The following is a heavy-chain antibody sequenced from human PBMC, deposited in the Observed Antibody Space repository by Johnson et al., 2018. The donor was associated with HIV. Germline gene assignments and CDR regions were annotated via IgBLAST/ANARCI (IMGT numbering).Heavy chain of an antibody. D-gene: IGHD1-14*01. J-gene: IGHJ3*02. CDR1: GFTFTSAW. CDR2: ISHNGGDDVDT. V-gene: IGHV3-23*04. CDR3: ARDPDLDAFDI. Sequence: VQLVESGGGLVKPGGSLRLSCAVSGFTFTSAWMSWVRQSPGKGLEWVSAISHNGGDDVDTYYADSVEGRFTISRDNSKNSLYLQMNSLRAEDTAVYYCARDPDLDAFDIWGQGTMVTVSS.